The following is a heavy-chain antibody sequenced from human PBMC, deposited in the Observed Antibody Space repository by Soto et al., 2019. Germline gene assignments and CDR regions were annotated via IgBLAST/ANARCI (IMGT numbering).Heavy chain of an antibody. CDR2: IYYSGST. V-gene: IGHV4-34*11. Sequence: QVQLQQWGAGLLKPSETLSLTCAVYGGSFSGYYWSWIRQPPGKGLEWIGYIYYSGSTNYNPSLKSRVTISVDTSKNQFSLKLSSVTAADTAVYYCARGSNWGLFDYWGQGTLVTVSS. D-gene: IGHD7-27*01. CDR1: GGSFSGYY. J-gene: IGHJ4*02. CDR3: ARGSNWGLFDY.